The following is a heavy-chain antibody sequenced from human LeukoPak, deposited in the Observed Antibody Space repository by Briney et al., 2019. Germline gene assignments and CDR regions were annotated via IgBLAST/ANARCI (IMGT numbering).Heavy chain of an antibody. CDR1: GYSFTSYW. V-gene: IGHV5-51*01. CDR2: IYPGDSDT. D-gene: IGHD6-19*01. CDR3: ATTDSSGWSFDYGMDV. Sequence: PGESLKISCKGSGYSFTSYWIGWVRQMPGKGLEWMGIIYPGDSDTRYSPSFQGQVTISADKSISTAYLQWSSLKASDTAMYYCATTDSSGWSFDYGMDVWGQGTTVTVSS. J-gene: IGHJ6*02.